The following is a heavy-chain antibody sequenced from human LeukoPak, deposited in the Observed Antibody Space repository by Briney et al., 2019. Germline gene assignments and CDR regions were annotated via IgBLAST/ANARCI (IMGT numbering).Heavy chain of an antibody. CDR3: AKDFRVAARPRAFDI. CDR1: GFTFSSYG. J-gene: IGHJ3*02. CDR2: ISGSGGST. V-gene: IGHV3-23*01. Sequence: GGTLRLSCAASGFTFSSYGMSWVRQAPGKGLEWVSAISGSGGSTYYADSVKGRFTISRDNSKNTLYLQMNSLRAEDTAVYYCAKDFRVAARPRAFDIWGQGTMVTVSS. D-gene: IGHD6-6*01.